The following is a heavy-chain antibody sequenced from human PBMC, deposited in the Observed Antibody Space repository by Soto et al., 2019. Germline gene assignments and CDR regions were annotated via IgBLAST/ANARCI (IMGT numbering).Heavy chain of an antibody. D-gene: IGHD5-18*01. V-gene: IGHV4-4*07. CDR3: ARELGDTAMVNAISYYYYGMDV. CDR1: GGSISSYY. Sequence: SETLSLTCTVSGGSISSYYWSWIRQPAGKGLEWIGRIYTSGSTNYNPSLKSRVTMSVDTSKNQFSLKLSSVTAADTAVYYCARELGDTAMVNAISYYYYGMDVWGQRTTVTVSS. CDR2: IYTSGST. J-gene: IGHJ6*02.